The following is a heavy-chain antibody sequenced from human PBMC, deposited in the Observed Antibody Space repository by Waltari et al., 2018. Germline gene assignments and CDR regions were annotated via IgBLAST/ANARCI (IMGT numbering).Heavy chain of an antibody. CDR2: IYSGGST. CDR1: GFTVSSNY. CDR3: TSPYGSGSYYAYYGMDV. Sequence: VQLVESGGGLIQPGGSLRLSCAASGFTVSSNYMSWVRQAPGKGLEWVSVIYSGGSTYYADSVKGRFTISRDNSKNTLYLQMNSLRAEDTAVYYCTSPYGSGSYYAYYGMDVWGQGTTVTVSS. J-gene: IGHJ6*02. D-gene: IGHD3-10*01. V-gene: IGHV3-53*01.